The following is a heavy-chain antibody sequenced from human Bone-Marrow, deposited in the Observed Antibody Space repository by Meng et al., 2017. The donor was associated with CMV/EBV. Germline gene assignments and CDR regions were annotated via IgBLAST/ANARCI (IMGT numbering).Heavy chain of an antibody. CDR3: AKGVLGYCSSTSCLPYYYYGMDV. J-gene: IGHJ6*02. Sequence: GGSLRLSCAASGFTFSSYGIHWVRQAPGKGLEWVAFIRYDGSNKYYADSVKGRFTISRDNSKNTLYLQMNSLRAEDTAVYYCAKGVLGYCSSTSCLPYYYYGMDVWGQGTTVTVSS. V-gene: IGHV3-30*02. CDR1: GFTFSSYG. D-gene: IGHD2-2*01. CDR2: IRYDGSNK.